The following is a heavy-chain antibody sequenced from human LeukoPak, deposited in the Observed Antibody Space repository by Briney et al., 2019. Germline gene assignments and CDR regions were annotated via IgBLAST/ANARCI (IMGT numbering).Heavy chain of an antibody. CDR3: AKDFRIGYSAHFDY. V-gene: IGHV3-23*01. D-gene: IGHD2-21*01. CDR2: ISASGGDT. CDR1: GFTFSNYA. Sequence: GGSLRLSCVVSGFTFSNYAMSWVRQAPGKGLEWVAGISASGGDTFHADSVKGRFTISRDNSMNTLYLQMDSLRGEDTAVYYCAKDFRIGYSAHFDYWGQGALVTVSS. J-gene: IGHJ4*02.